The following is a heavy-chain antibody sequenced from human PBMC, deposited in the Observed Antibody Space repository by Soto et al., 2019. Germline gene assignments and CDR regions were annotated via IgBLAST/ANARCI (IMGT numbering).Heavy chain of an antibody. V-gene: IGHV3-30*18. CDR2: ISYDGSNK. D-gene: IGHD1-26*01. Sequence: QVQLVESGGGVVQHGRSLRLSCAASGVTFSSYGMHWVRQAPGNGLELVAVISYDGSNKDHADSEKGRFTISRDNSKNTLYLQMSCLRAEDTAVYYCEKAFGVGAIRFDCWCQGTLVTVSS. J-gene: IGHJ4*02. CDR3: EKAFGVGAIRFDC. CDR1: GVTFSSYG.